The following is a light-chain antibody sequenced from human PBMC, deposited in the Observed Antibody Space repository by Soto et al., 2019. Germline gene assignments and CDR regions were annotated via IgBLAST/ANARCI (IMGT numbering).Light chain of an antibody. CDR1: WGVSNN. CDR3: QQYADWPKT. V-gene: IGKV3-15*01. CDR2: AAS. J-gene: IGKJ1*01. Sequence: ETLVAQSRGTLSVSPREGDTLSCRASWGVSNNVAGSQHSLGQAPRLLIYAASTRAAGVPARFSGSGSGTEFTLTISSLQSEDFAVYFCQQYADWPKTFGQGTKVDI.